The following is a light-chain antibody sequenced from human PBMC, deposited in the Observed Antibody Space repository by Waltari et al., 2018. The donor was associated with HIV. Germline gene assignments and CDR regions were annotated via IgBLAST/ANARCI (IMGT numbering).Light chain of an antibody. V-gene: IGLV3-21*02. CDR3: QVWDGRGDPVI. CDR2: DDR. Sequence: SYVLTQPPSVSVAPGQTARITCGGNNIAATKSVHWYRLNPGQAPVVVIYDDRDRPSGIPDRFSGSSSGDTATLTISMAEAGDEADYYCQVWDGRGDPVIFGGGTKLAVV. CDR1: NIAATKS. J-gene: IGLJ2*01.